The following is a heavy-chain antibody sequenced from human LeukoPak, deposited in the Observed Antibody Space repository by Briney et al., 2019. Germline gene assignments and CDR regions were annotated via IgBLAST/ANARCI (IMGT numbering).Heavy chain of an antibody. CDR2: ISGSGGIT. V-gene: IGHV3-23*01. Sequence: AGGSLRLSCAASGFTFSRYAMSWVRQAPGKGLEWVSSISGSGGITYHADSLKGRFTISRDNSKNTLFLQMNSLRAEDTAVYYCAREITYYYDSSGYYSGYWGQGTLVTVSS. D-gene: IGHD3-22*01. CDR3: AREITYYYDSSGYYSGY. CDR1: GFTFSRYA. J-gene: IGHJ4*02.